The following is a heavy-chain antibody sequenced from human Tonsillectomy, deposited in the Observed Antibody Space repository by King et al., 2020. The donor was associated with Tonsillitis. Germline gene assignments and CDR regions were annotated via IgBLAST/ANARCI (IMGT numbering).Heavy chain of an antibody. V-gene: IGHV3-43*02. D-gene: IGHD3-10*01. CDR2: INGDGGST. CDR3: AKDKEWLGTSYYYMDV. CDR1: GFTFDDYA. Sequence: VQLVESGGGVVQPGGSLRLSCAASGFTFDDYAMHWVRQGPGKGLEWVSLINGDGGSTYYADSVKGRFTISRDNTKNSLYLQMNSMRTVDTALYYCAKDKEWLGTSYYYMDVWGKGTTVTVSS. J-gene: IGHJ6*03.